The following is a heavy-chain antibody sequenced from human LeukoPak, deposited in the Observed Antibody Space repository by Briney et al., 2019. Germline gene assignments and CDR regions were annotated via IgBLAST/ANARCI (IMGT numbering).Heavy chain of an antibody. V-gene: IGHV3-66*01. D-gene: IGHD3-9*01. CDR1: GLIVSSDY. J-gene: IGHJ3*02. Sequence: GGSLRLSCVASGLIVSSDYMSWVRQAPVKGLEWVSVLYSGGTTYYADSVKGRFTISRDNSKNTLYLQMNNLRVEDTAVYYCARDLETDKPDAFDIWGQGAMVTVSS. CDR2: LYSGGTT. CDR3: ARDLETDKPDAFDI.